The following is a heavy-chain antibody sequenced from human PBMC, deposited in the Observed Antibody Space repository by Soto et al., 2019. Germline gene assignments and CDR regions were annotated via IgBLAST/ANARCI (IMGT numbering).Heavy chain of an antibody. CDR1: GGTFYTYA. V-gene: IGHV1-69*01. CDR2: ITPMIGTT. J-gene: IGHJ4*02. CDR3: SRDVSAMASGFGF. D-gene: IGHD3-3*01. Sequence: QVHLVQSGAEVKRPGSSVRVSCRASGGTFYTYAFTWVRQAPGQGPEWMGGITPMIGTTKHAQKFHGRVTFSADESASTAYRELSNLRSDDTAVYYCSRDVSAMASGFGFWGQGTLITVAS.